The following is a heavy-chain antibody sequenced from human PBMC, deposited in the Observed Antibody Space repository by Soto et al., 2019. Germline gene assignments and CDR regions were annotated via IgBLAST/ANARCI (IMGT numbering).Heavy chain of an antibody. Sequence: GGSLRLSCAASGFTFSSYSMNWVRQAPGKGLEWVSSISSSSSYIYYADSVKGRFTISRDNAKNSLYLQMNSLRAEDTAVYYCARDQYYYDSSGSATQPAESAFDIWGQGTMVTVPS. CDR2: ISSSSSYI. CDR3: ARDQYYYDSSGSATQPAESAFDI. V-gene: IGHV3-21*01. J-gene: IGHJ3*02. D-gene: IGHD3-22*01. CDR1: GFTFSSYS.